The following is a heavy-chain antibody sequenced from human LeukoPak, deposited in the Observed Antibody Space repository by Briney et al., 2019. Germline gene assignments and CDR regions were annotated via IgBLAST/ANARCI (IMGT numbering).Heavy chain of an antibody. CDR1: GGSISSGGYY. V-gene: IGHV4-30-2*01. CDR2: IYHSGST. D-gene: IGHD3-3*01. CDR3: ASGGGLEWLSLYYYYMDV. Sequence: PSQTLSLTCTVSGGSISSGGYYWSWIRQPPGKGLEWIGYIYHSGSTYYNPSLKSRVTISVDRSKNQFSLKLSSVTAADTAVYYCASGGGLEWLSLYYYYMDVWGKGTTVTVSS. J-gene: IGHJ6*03.